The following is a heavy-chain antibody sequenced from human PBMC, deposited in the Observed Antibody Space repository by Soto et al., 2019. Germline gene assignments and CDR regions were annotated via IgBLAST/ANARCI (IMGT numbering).Heavy chain of an antibody. Sequence: ASVKVSCKASGYTFTSYGISWVRQAPGQGLEWMGWISAYNGNTNYAQKLQGRVTMTTDTSTSTAYMELRSLRSDDTAVYYCARDTVVRGTYYYYGMDVWGQGTTVTVSS. CDR3: ARDTVVRGTYYYYGMDV. V-gene: IGHV1-18*01. CDR2: ISAYNGNT. D-gene: IGHD3-10*01. CDR1: GYTFTSYG. J-gene: IGHJ6*02.